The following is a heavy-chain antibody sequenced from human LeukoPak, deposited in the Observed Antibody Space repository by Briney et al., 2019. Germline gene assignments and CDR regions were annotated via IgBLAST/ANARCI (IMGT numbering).Heavy chain of an antibody. D-gene: IGHD3-16*02. CDR1: GYTFTSYG. V-gene: IGHV1-18*01. CDR2: ISAYNGNT. CDR3: ARDITFGGVIAIDY. J-gene: IGHJ4*02. Sequence: ASVKVCCKASGYTFTSYGISWVRQAPGQGLEWMGWISAYNGNTNYAQKLQGRVTMTTDTSTSTAYMELRSLRSDDTAVYYCARDITFGGVIAIDYWGQGTLVTVSS.